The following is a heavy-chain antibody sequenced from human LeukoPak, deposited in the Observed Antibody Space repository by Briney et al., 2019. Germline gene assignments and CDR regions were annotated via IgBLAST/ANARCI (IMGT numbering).Heavy chain of an antibody. Sequence: GGSLRLSCAVSGFTFSSYSMNWVRQAPGKWLEWVSYISSSGSTKYYADSVKGRFTISRDNAKNSLYLQMNSLRGEDTAVYYCASGAAVGTSRFDFWGQGTLVTVSS. V-gene: IGHV3-48*01. J-gene: IGHJ4*02. CDR1: GFTFSSYS. CDR2: ISSSGSTK. D-gene: IGHD6-13*01. CDR3: ASGAAVGTSRFDF.